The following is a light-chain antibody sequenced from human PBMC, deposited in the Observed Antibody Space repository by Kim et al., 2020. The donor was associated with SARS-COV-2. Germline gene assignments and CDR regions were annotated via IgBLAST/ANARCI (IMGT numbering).Light chain of an antibody. Sequence: AWGHTVRSTCQGDSRTNYYATWYQQRPGQAPVLVLYDKNSRPSGIPDRFFGSGSGNTASLTITGALAEDEADYYCSSRDSSDQRYVFGTGTKVTVL. CDR1: SRTNYY. CDR2: DKN. J-gene: IGLJ1*01. CDR3: SSRDSSDQRYV. V-gene: IGLV3-19*01.